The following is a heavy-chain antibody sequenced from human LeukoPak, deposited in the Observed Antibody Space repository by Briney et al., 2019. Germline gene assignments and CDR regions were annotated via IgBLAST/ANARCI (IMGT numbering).Heavy chain of an antibody. Sequence: PGGSLRLSCAASGVTSRTYGIHWVRQAPGKGLEWGAFIRYDGSSKYYADFVRGRFTISRDSSRNTVYLQMNSLRAEDTAVYYCVKERGDHFEAFDIWGLGTMVTVSS. V-gene: IGHV3-30*02. CDR2: IRYDGSSK. CDR1: GVTSRTYG. CDR3: VKERGDHFEAFDI. J-gene: IGHJ3*02. D-gene: IGHD3-10*01.